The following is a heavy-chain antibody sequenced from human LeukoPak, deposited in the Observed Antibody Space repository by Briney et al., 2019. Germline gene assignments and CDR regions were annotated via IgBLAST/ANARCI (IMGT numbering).Heavy chain of an antibody. J-gene: IGHJ6*03. CDR2: INEDETEK. CDR1: GFTFSSYW. V-gene: IGHV3-7*01. CDR3: ARSIRGGYPLYYYMDV. D-gene: IGHD5-12*01. Sequence: GGSLRLSCAASGFTFSSYWMHWVRQAPGKGLEWVANINEDETEKHYLDSAKGRFTISRDNAKNSLYLQMNSLRGEDTAVYYCARSIRGGYPLYYYMDVWGKGTTVTVSS.